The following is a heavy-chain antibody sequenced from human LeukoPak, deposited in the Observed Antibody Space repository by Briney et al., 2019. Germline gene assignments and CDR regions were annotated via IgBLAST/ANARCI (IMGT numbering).Heavy chain of an antibody. V-gene: IGHV4-61*01. Sequence: SETLSLTCTVSGGSASSGTYYWSWIRQPPGKGLEWIGYIYYSGSTNYNASLKSRVTISVDTSKNQFSLKLSSVTAADAAVYYCARDRVRGNSNPYFDYWGQGTLVTVSS. CDR1: GGSASSGTYY. CDR3: ARDRVRGNSNPYFDY. J-gene: IGHJ4*02. CDR2: IYYSGST. D-gene: IGHD4-11*01.